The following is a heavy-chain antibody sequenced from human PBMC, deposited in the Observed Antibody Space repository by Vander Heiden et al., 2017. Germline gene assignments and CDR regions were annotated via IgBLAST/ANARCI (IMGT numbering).Heavy chain of an antibody. CDR2: ISGSGGST. Sequence: EVQLLESGGGLVQPGGSLRLSCAASGFTLSSYAMSWVRKAPGKGLGWVSAISGSGGSTYYADSVKGRFTISRDNSKNTLYLQMNSLRAEDTAVYYCAKWPWGSADKPYYFDYWGQGTLVTVSS. CDR1: GFTLSSYA. V-gene: IGHV3-23*01. J-gene: IGHJ4*02. D-gene: IGHD3-10*01. CDR3: AKWPWGSADKPYYFDY.